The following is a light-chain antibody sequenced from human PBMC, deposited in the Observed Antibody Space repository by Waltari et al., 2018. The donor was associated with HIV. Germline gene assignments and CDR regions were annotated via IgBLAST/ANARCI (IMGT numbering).Light chain of an antibody. CDR3: CSYAGSRGWV. J-gene: IGLJ3*02. V-gene: IGLV2-23*02. CDR2: EVS. Sequence: QSALTQPASVSGSPGQSITISCTGTRSDVGSYTLFSWYQQHPGKAPKLMIYEVSKRPSGVSNRFSGSKSGNTASLTISGLQAEDEADYYCCSYAGSRGWVFGGGTKLTVL. CDR1: RSDVGSYTL.